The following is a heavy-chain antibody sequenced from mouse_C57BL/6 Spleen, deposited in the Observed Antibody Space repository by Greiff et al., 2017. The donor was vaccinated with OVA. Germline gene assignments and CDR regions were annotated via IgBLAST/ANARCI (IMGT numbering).Heavy chain of an antibody. V-gene: IGHV1-26*01. CDR2: INPNNGGT. Sequence: EVQLQQSGPELVKPGASVKISCKASGYTFTDYYMNWVKQSHGKSLEWIGDINPNNGGTSYNQKFKGKATLTVDKSSSTAYMELRSLTSEDSAVYYCARPRWFAYWGQGTTLTVSS. J-gene: IGHJ2*01. CDR3: ARPRWFAY. D-gene: IGHD2-2*01. CDR1: GYTFTDYY.